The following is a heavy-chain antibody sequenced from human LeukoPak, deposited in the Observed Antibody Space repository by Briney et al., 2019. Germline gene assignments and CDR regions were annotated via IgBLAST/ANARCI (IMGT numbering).Heavy chain of an antibody. J-gene: IGHJ6*04. CDR2: INHSGST. Sequence: SETLSLTCAVYGGSFSGYYWSWIRQPPGKGLEWIGEINHSGSTNYNPSLKSRVTISVDTSKNQFSLKLSSVTAADTAVYYCARRRYCSSTSCPPGYYGMDVWGKGTTVTVSS. CDR3: ARRRYCSSTSCPPGYYGMDV. CDR1: GGSFSGYY. V-gene: IGHV4-34*01. D-gene: IGHD2-2*01.